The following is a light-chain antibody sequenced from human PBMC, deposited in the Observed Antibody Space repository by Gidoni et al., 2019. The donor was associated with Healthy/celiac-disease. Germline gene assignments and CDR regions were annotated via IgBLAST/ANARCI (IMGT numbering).Light chain of an antibody. V-gene: IGLV3-1*01. CDR2: QDS. CDR3: QAWDSSTGGV. Sequence: SYELTQPPSVAVSPGQTATITCPGDKLGDKYACWYPQKPGQSPVLVIYQDSKRPSGIPERFSGSNSGNTATLTISGTQAMDEADYYCQAWDSSTGGVFGGGTKLTVL. J-gene: IGLJ2*01. CDR1: KLGDKY.